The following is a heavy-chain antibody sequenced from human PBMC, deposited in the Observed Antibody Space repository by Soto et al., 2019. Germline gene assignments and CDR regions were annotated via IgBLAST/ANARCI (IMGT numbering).Heavy chain of an antibody. D-gene: IGHD4-17*01. CDR2: VSDSGGST. V-gene: IGHV3-23*01. CDR1: GFPFNNYG. J-gene: IGHJ2*01. CDR3: ARRSNGDYAYNWYFDL. Sequence: GSLRRSCEASGFPFNNYGMNWVRPAPGKGVEWVVSVSDSGGSTYYADSVKGRFTISRDNSKNTLYLQMNSLRAEDTAVYYCARRSNGDYAYNWYFDLWGRGTLVTVSS.